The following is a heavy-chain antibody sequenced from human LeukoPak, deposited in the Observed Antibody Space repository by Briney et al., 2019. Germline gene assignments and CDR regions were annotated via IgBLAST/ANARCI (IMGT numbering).Heavy chain of an antibody. CDR3: ARDTGGGYSCYDC. CDR2: IKQDGSEK. V-gene: IGHV3-7*01. J-gene: IGHJ4*02. Sequence: GVSLRLSCAASGFTISSYWMTWIRQAPGKGLEWVANIKQDGSEKYYADSVKGRFTISRDNAKNSLYLQMNSLRAEDTAVYYCARDTGGGYSCYDCWGQGTLVTVSS. D-gene: IGHD5-18*01. CDR1: GFTISSYW.